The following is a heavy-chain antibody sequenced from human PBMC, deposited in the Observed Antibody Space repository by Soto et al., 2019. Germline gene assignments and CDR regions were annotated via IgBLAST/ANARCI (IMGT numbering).Heavy chain of an antibody. CDR3: ARARSSGWPGGYYYYGMDV. D-gene: IGHD6-19*01. CDR1: GDSVSSNSAA. CDR2: TYYRSKWYN. J-gene: IGHJ6*02. Sequence: SQTLSLTCAVSGDSVSSNSAAWNWIRQSPSRGLEWLGRTYYRSKWYNDYAVSVKSRITINPDTSKNQFSLQLNSVTPEDPAVYYCARARSSGWPGGYYYYGMDVWGQGTTVTVPS. V-gene: IGHV6-1*01.